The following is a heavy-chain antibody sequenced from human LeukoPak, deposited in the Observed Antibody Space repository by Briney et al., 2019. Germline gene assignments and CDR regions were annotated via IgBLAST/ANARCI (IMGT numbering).Heavy chain of an antibody. V-gene: IGHV3-7*01. CDR1: GSTFSSYW. D-gene: IGHD2-2*01. J-gene: IGHJ6*03. CDR2: IKQDGSEK. Sequence: GGSLRLSCAASGSTFSSYWMSWVRQVPGKGLEWVALIKQDGSEKYYVDSMKGRFTISRDNGKNSLYLQMNSLRAEDTAVYYCARGGTSSYYYYFYMDVWGRGTMVTVSS. CDR3: ARGGTSSYYYYFYMDV.